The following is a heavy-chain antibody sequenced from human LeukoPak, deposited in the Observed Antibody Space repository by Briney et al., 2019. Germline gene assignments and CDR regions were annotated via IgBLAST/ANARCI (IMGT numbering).Heavy chain of an antibody. CDR1: GYTFISHY. D-gene: IGHD4-23*01. Sequence: GASVKVSCKASGYTFISHYMHWVRQAPGQGLEWMGIINPNGGSTSYAQKFQGRVTMTEDTSTDTAYMELSSLRSEDTAVYYCATGLTTVVTPLQDWGQGTLVTVSS. V-gene: IGHV1-46*01. J-gene: IGHJ4*02. CDR2: INPNGGST. CDR3: ATGLTTVVTPLQD.